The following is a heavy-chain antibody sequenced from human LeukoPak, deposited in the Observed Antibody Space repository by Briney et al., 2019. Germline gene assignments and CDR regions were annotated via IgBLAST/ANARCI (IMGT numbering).Heavy chain of an antibody. CDR1: GFTVSSNY. Sequence: GGSLRLSCAASGFTVSSNYMSWVRQAPGKGLEWVSVIYSGGSTYYADSVKGRFTISRDNSKNTLYLQMNSLRAEDTAVYYCAKDMYYYDSTLHAFDIWGQGTMVTVSS. J-gene: IGHJ3*02. CDR2: IYSGGST. V-gene: IGHV3-66*02. CDR3: AKDMYYYDSTLHAFDI. D-gene: IGHD3-22*01.